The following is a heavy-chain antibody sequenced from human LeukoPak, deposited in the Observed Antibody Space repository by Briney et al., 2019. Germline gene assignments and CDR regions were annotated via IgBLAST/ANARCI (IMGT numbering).Heavy chain of an antibody. D-gene: IGHD5-24*01. CDR1: GGTFSSYA. V-gene: IGHV1-69*04. J-gene: IGHJ4*02. CDR2: IIPILGIA. Sequence: SVKVSCKASGGTFSSYAISWVRQAPGQGLEWMGRIIPILGIANYAQKFQGRVTITADKSTSTAYMELSSLRSEDTAVYYCARRGGDGYNYESDYWGQGTLVTVSS. CDR3: ARRGGDGYNYESDY.